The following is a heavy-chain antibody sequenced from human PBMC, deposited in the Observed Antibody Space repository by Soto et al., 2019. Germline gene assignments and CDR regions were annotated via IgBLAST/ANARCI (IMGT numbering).Heavy chain of an antibody. V-gene: IGHV3-11*06. CDR2: ISSSSGYT. Sequence: QVQLAESGGGLVKPGGSLRLSCVASGFTFNDYYMSWIRQAPGKGLEWVSYISSSSGYTNYADSVKGRFTISRDNARNSLYLQMNSLRAEDTAVYYCARGGTTVTDFWGQGTLVTVSS. D-gene: IGHD4-17*01. CDR3: ARGGTTVTDF. J-gene: IGHJ4*02. CDR1: GFTFNDYY.